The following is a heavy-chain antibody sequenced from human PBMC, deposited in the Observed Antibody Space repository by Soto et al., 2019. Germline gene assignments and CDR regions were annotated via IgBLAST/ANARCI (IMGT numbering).Heavy chain of an antibody. D-gene: IGHD2-15*01. CDR2: INSDGSVS. CDR3: ARGDCVGGTCYSLAGYFYYYMDV. V-gene: IGHV3-74*01. J-gene: IGHJ6*03. CDR1: GFTFSNYW. Sequence: EVQLVESGGGLVQPGGSLRLSCAASGFTFSNYWMYWVRQAPGEGLVWVSRINSDGSVSSYADSVKGRLTISRDNVKNPLYLQMDSLRAEDTAVYYCARGDCVGGTCYSLAGYFYYYMDVWGKGTPVTVFS.